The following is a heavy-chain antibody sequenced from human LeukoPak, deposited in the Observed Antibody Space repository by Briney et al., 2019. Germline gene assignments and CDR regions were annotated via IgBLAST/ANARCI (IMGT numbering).Heavy chain of an antibody. D-gene: IGHD3-16*02. CDR1: GGSFSGYY. CDR2: INLSGST. Sequence: SETLSLTCAVYGGSFSGYYWSWIRQPPGKGLEWSGEINLSGSTNYNPSLKSRVTISVDTSKNQFSLKLSSVTAADTAVYYCARVRSYDYVWGSYRYTTYFDHWGQGTLVTVSS. CDR3: ARVRSYDYVWGSYRYTTYFDH. J-gene: IGHJ4*02. V-gene: IGHV4-34*01.